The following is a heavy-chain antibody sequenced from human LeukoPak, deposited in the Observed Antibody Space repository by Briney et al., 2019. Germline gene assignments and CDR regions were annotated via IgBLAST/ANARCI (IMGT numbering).Heavy chain of an antibody. CDR3: ARGRGYSGYGGEDYFDY. J-gene: IGHJ4*02. CDR2: INHSGST. CDR1: GGSFSGYY. V-gene: IGHV4-34*01. D-gene: IGHD5-12*01. Sequence: SETLSLTCAVYGGSFSGYYWSWIRQPPGKGLEWIGEINHSGSTNYNPSLKSRVTISVDRSKNQFSLKLSSVTAADTAVYYCARGRGYSGYGGEDYFDYWGQGTLVTVSS.